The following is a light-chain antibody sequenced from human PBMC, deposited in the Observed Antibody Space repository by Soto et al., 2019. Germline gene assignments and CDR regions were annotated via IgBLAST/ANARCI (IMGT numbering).Light chain of an antibody. J-gene: IGLJ3*02. CDR2: GVT. Sequence: QSALTQPASVSGSPGQSITISCTGTDSDIGNYNYVSWYQQHPGKATKLMIYGVTNRPSGVSDRFSGSKSGNAASLTISGLQAEDEADYYCSSYTSYTTLWVFGGGTKLTVL. CDR1: DSDIGNYNY. CDR3: SSYTSYTTLWV. V-gene: IGLV2-14*01.